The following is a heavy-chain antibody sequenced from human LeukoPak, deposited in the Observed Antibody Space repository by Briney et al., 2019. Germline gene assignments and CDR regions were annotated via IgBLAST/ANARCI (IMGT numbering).Heavy chain of an antibody. D-gene: IGHD3-9*01. CDR1: GFTVSSNY. Sequence: PGGSLRLSCAASGFTVSSNYMSWVRQAPGKGLEWVSVIYSGGSTYYADSVKGRFTISRDNSKNTLYLQMNSLRAEDTAVYYCARGGDYYDILTGYYSFDYWGQGTLVTVSS. CDR3: ARGGDYYDILTGYYSFDY. CDR2: IYSGGST. V-gene: IGHV3-53*01. J-gene: IGHJ4*02.